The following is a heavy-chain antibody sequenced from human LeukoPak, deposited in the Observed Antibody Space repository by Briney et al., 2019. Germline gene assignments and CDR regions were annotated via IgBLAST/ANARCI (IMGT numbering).Heavy chain of an antibody. Sequence: ASVKVSCKASGYTFTSYGISWVRQAPGQGLEWMGWISAYNGNTHYAQKLQGRVTMTTDTSTSTAYIELSSLRSEDTAVYYCASEPPFYDILTAYSPYPWGQGTLVTVSS. J-gene: IGHJ5*02. CDR2: ISAYNGNT. CDR1: GYTFTSYG. CDR3: ASEPPFYDILTAYSPYP. V-gene: IGHV1-18*01. D-gene: IGHD3-9*01.